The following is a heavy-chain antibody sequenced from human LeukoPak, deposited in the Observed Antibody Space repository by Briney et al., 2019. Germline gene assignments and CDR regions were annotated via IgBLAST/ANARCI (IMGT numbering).Heavy chain of an antibody. Sequence: ASVKVSCKTFGYTFIDYSIHWVRQAPGQGLEWMGWISAYNGNTNYAQKLQGRVTMTTDTSTSTAYMELGSLRSDDTAVYYCARDAPYYDSSGRFDYWGQGTLVTVSS. J-gene: IGHJ4*02. D-gene: IGHD3-22*01. V-gene: IGHV1-18*04. CDR1: GYTFIDYS. CDR3: ARDAPYYDSSGRFDY. CDR2: ISAYNGNT.